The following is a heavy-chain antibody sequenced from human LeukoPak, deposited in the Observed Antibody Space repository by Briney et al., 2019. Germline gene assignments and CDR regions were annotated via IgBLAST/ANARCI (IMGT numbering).Heavy chain of an antibody. J-gene: IGHJ6*02. Sequence: SQTLSLTCAVSGGSISSGGYSWRWIRQPPGKGLEWIGYIYHSGSTYYNPSLKSRVTISVDRSKNQFSLKLSSVTAADTAVYYCASSYCSGGSCYYYGMDVWGQGTTVTVSS. D-gene: IGHD2-15*01. CDR2: IYHSGST. CDR3: ASSYCSGGSCYYYGMDV. V-gene: IGHV4-30-2*01. CDR1: GGSISSGGYS.